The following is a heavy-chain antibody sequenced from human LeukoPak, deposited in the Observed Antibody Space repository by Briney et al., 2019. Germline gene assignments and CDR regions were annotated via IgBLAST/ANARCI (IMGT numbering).Heavy chain of an antibody. D-gene: IGHD3-10*01. CDR3: AGVFSGRRPFEL. V-gene: IGHV4-59*01. Sequence: SETLSLTCTVSGDSINSYYWNWIRQPPGKGLEWIGYIYYRGATNYNPSLKGRVTTSIDTSKKQFSLKLSSVTAADTAVYYCAGVFSGRRPFELWGKGTLVTVSS. CDR1: GDSINSYY. J-gene: IGHJ4*02. CDR2: IYYRGAT.